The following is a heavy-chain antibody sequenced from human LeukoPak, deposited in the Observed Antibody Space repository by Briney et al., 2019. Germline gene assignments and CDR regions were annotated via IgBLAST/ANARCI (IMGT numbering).Heavy chain of an antibody. D-gene: IGHD1-20*01. CDR2: IKSKADGETI. Sequence: GGSLRLSCAASGFTFTNAWMNWVRQAPGKGLEWVGRIKSKADGETIDYAAPMKGRFTFSRDDSKNMLYLQMNSLKSEDTAVYYCSTLTSRGLSDSWGQGTLVTVSS. CDR1: GFTFTNAW. V-gene: IGHV3-15*07. CDR3: STLTSRGLSDS. J-gene: IGHJ4*02.